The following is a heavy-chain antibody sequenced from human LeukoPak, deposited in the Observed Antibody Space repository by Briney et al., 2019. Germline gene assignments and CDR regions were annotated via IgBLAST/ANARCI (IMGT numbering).Heavy chain of an antibody. CDR2: IYYSGST. J-gene: IGHJ6*02. D-gene: IGHD4-23*01. CDR3: AMTTVVTQSSGGAYYYGMDV. CDR1: GGSISSSSYY. Sequence: SETLSLTCTVSGGSISSSSYYWVWIRQPPGKGLEWIGSIYYSGSTYYNPSLKSRVTISVDTSKNQFSLKLSSVTAADTAVYYCAMTTVVTQSSGGAYYYGMDVWGRGTTVTVSS. V-gene: IGHV4-39*01.